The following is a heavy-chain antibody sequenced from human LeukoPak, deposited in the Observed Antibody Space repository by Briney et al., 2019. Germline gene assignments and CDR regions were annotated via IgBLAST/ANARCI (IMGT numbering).Heavy chain of an antibody. CDR3: AKGGCSSATCYVNY. V-gene: IGHV3-30*09. CDR2: VSSDGGNK. CDR1: GFTFRNYA. Sequence: GRSLRLSCAASGFTFRNYALHWVRQAPGKGLEWVAVVSSDGGNKYYADSVKGRFAISRDNTQNTLYLQMNSLRAEDTAVYYCAKGGCSSATCYVNYWGRGTLVTVSS. J-gene: IGHJ4*02. D-gene: IGHD2-2*01.